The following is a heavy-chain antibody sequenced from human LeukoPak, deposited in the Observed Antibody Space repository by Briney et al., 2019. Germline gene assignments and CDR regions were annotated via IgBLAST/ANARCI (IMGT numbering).Heavy chain of an antibody. CDR1: GFTFSSYW. CDR2: INQDGSEK. Sequence: GGSLRLSCAASGFTFSSYWMNWVRQAPGKGLEWVANINQDGSEKYYVGSVKGRFSISRDNAKNSLFLEMNSLRAEDTAVYYCARDLGRPYYYGMDVWGQGTTVTGSS. J-gene: IGHJ6*02. V-gene: IGHV3-7*04. CDR3: ARDLGRPYYYGMDV.